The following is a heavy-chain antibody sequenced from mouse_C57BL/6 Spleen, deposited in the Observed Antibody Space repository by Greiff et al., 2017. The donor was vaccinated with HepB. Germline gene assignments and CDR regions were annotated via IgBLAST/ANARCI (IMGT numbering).Heavy chain of an antibody. CDR1: GFSFNTYA. Sequence: EVKLVESGGGLVQPKGSLKLSCAASGFSFNTYAMNWVRQAPGKGLEWVARIRSKSNNYATYYADSVKDRFTISRDDSESMLYLQMNNLKTEDTAMYYCVREVLRYWGYVDVWGTGTTVTVSS. D-gene: IGHD1-1*01. V-gene: IGHV10-1*01. CDR3: VREVLRYWGYVDV. J-gene: IGHJ1*03. CDR2: IRSKSNNYAT.